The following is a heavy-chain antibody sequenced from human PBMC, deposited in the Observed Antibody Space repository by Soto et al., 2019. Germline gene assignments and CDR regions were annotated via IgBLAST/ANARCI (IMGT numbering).Heavy chain of an antibody. CDR2: VYYSGST. CDR3: ARPTLYGMDV. V-gene: IGHV4-39*01. CDR1: GGSISSSSYY. Sequence: PSETLSLTCTVSGGSISSSSYYWGWIRQPPGKGLEWIGSVYYSGSTYYNPSLKSRVTISVDTSKNQFSLKLSSVTAADTAVYYCARPTLYGMDVWGQGTTVTVSS. J-gene: IGHJ6*02.